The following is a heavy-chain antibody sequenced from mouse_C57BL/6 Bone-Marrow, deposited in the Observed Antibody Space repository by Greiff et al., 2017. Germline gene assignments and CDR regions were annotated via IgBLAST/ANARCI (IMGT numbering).Heavy chain of an antibody. Sequence: EVQLQQSGTVLARPGASVKMSCKTSGYTFTSYWMHWVKQRPGQGLEWIGAIYPGNSDTSYNQKFKGKATLTAVTSASTAYMELSSLTNEDSAVXYCTSSIYYCGSSPWFAYWGQGTLVTVSA. CDR2: IYPGNSDT. CDR1: GYTFTSYW. CDR3: TSSIYYCGSSPWFAY. V-gene: IGHV1-5*01. D-gene: IGHD1-1*01. J-gene: IGHJ3*01.